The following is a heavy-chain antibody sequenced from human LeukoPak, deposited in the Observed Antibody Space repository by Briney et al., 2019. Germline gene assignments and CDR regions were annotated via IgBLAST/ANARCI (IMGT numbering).Heavy chain of an antibody. CDR3: AKDLLPRDTNPFDC. CDR1: GFTFSTYA. Sequence: GGSLRLSCAASGFTFSTYAMSWVRQAPGKGLEWVSVISAGAGSTYYADSVKGRFTISRDNSKNTLYLQMNSLRAEDTAVYYCAKDLLPRDTNPFDCWGQGTLVTVSS. J-gene: IGHJ4*02. CDR2: ISAGAGST. V-gene: IGHV3-23*01. D-gene: IGHD1-14*01.